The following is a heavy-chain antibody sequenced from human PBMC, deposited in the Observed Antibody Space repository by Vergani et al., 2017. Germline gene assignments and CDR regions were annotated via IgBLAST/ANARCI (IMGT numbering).Heavy chain of an antibody. V-gene: IGHV4-39*01. CDR1: GGSISSSSYY. CDR3: ARHVRGYSYGVFDY. CDR2: LYASGST. D-gene: IGHD5-18*01. Sequence: QLQLQESGPGLVKPSETLSLTCTVSGGSISSSSYYWGWIRQSPEKGLEWIGSLYASGSTYYSPSLKSRVAISIDTSKNHFSLRRRSVTAADTAVYYCARHVRGYSYGVFDYWGQGREVTVSS. J-gene: IGHJ4*02.